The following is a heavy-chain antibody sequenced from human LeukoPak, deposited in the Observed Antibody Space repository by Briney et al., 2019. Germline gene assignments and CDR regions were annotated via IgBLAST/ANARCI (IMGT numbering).Heavy chain of an antibody. V-gene: IGHV1-2*02. D-gene: IGHD2/OR15-2a*01. CDR1: GYTFTGYF. Sequence: GSVKVSCKASGYTFTGYFMHWVRQAPGQGPEWMGWINPNSGGTNYAQKFQGRVIMTRDTSISTAYMELSRLRSDDTAVYYCARVSEYYYFDYWGQGTLVTVSS. CDR3: ARVSEYYYFDY. CDR2: INPNSGGT. J-gene: IGHJ4*02.